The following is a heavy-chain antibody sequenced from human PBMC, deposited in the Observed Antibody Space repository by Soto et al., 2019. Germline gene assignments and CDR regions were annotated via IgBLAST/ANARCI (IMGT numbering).Heavy chain of an antibody. Sequence: PGGSLRLSCAASGFAFSTFAMTWVRQAPGKGLEWVALISYDGSNQYYADSVKGRFTISRDSSKNTLFLQMNSLRADDTAVYYCAKDQASGQGSFDSWGQGTLVTVS. V-gene: IGHV3-30*18. CDR3: AKDQASGQGSFDS. CDR2: ISYDGSNQ. J-gene: IGHJ4*02. CDR1: GFAFSTFA.